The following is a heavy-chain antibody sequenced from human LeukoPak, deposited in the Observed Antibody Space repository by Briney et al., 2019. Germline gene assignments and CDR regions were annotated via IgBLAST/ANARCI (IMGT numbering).Heavy chain of an antibody. CDR2: ISGSGGST. Sequence: GGSLRLSCAASGFTFSSYAMSWVRQAPGKGLEWVSAISGSGGSTYYADSVKGRFTISRDNCKNTLYLQMNSLRAEDTAVYYCAKDSQALRYFDWPPGAWGQGTLVTVSS. J-gene: IGHJ5*02. V-gene: IGHV3-23*01. D-gene: IGHD3-9*01. CDR3: AKDSQALRYFDWPPGA. CDR1: GFTFSSYA.